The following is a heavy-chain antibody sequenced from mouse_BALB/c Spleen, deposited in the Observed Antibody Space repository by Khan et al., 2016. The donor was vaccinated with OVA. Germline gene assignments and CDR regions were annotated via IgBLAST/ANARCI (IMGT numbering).Heavy chain of an antibody. V-gene: IGHV9-3-1*01. Sequence: QIQLVQSGPELKKPGETVKISCKASGYTFTNFGMNWVKQAPGKGLKWMGWINTYTGEPTYADDFKGRFAFSLETSASTAYLQINNSKNEDTATYFCARTPSFSYVMVYWGQGTSVTVSS. CDR2: INTYTGEP. J-gene: IGHJ4*01. CDR1: GYTFTNFG. CDR3: ARTPSFSYVMVY.